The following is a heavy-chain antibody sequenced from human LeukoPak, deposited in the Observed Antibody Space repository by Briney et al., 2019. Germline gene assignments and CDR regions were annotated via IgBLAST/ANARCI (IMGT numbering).Heavy chain of an antibody. Sequence: SETLSLXCTVSGGSISSGDYYWSWIRQPPGKGLEWIGYIYYSGITYYNPSLKSRVTISVDTSKNQFSLKLSSVTAADTAVYYCARHGGGYSFDYWGQGTLVTVSS. D-gene: IGHD5-18*01. CDR2: IYYSGIT. CDR3: ARHGGGYSFDY. CDR1: GGSISSGDYY. J-gene: IGHJ4*02. V-gene: IGHV4-30-4*02.